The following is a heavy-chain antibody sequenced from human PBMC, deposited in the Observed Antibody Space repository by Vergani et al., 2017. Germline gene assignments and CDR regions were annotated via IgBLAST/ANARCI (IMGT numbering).Heavy chain of an antibody. CDR1: GSSFTNYW. CDR3: AKHARTTVVTPLDY. Sequence: EVQLVQSGAEVQKPGESLKISCKGSGSSFTNYWIGWVRQMPGKGLEWMGIIYPGDSDTRYSPSFQGQVTISAHKSISAAYLQWSSLKASDTAMYYCAKHARTTVVTPLDYWGQGTLVTVSS. CDR2: IYPGDSDT. V-gene: IGHV5-51*01. D-gene: IGHD4-23*01. J-gene: IGHJ4*02.